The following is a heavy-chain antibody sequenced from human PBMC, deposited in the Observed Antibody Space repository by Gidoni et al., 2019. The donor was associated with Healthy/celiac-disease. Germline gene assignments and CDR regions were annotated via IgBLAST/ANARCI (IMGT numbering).Heavy chain of an antibody. J-gene: IGHJ6*02. CDR1: GYTLTELS. D-gene: IGHD3-3*01. CDR2: FDPEYGET. CDR3: ATASLTIFGVVIYYYYGMDV. Sequence: QVQLVQSGAEVKKPGASVKVSCRASGYTLTELSMHWVRQAPGKGLEWMGGFDPEYGETIYAQKFQGRVTMTEDTSTDTAYMELSSLRSEDTAVYYCATASLTIFGVVIYYYYGMDVWGQGTTVTVSS. V-gene: IGHV1-24*01.